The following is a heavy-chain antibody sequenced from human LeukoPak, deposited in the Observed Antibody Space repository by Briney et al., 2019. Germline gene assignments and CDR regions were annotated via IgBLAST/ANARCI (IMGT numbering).Heavy chain of an antibody. CDR3: ARDSPLQLWFRS. D-gene: IGHD5-18*01. Sequence: SGGSLILSCAASGFTVSSNYMSWVRQAPGKGLEWVSVIYSGGSTFYADSVKGRFTISRDNSKNTLYLQMNSLRAEDTAVYYCARDSPLQLWFRSWGQGTLVTVSS. J-gene: IGHJ4*02. CDR1: GFTVSSNY. CDR2: IYSGGST. V-gene: IGHV3-66*01.